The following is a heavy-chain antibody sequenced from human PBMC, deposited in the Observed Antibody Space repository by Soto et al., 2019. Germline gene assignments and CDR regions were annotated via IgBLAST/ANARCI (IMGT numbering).Heavy chain of an antibody. V-gene: IGHV3-30*18. Sequence: GGSLRLSCAASGFTFNSYGMHWVRQAPGKGLEWVAVISYDGSNKYYADSVKGRFTISRDNSKNTLYLQMNSLRAEDTAVYYCAKDSSAVRVVPAAHTLYYYGMDVWGQGTTVTVSS. J-gene: IGHJ6*02. CDR1: GFTFNSYG. CDR2: ISYDGSNK. CDR3: AKDSSAVRVVPAAHTLYYYGMDV. D-gene: IGHD2-2*01.